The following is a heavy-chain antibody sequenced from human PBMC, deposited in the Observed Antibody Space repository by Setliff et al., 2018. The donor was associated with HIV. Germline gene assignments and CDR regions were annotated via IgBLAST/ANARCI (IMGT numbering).Heavy chain of an antibody. CDR2: INHSGST. V-gene: IGHV4-34*01. CDR3: TTSTVAGLFDY. CDR1: GGSFSGSY. D-gene: IGHD6-19*01. J-gene: IGHJ4*02. Sequence: SETLSLTCAVYGGSFSGSYWSWIRQPPGKDLEWIGEINHSGSTNYNPSLKSRVTISVDTSKTQFSLKLSSVIAADTAVYYCTTSTVAGLFDYWDQGAPVTVTS.